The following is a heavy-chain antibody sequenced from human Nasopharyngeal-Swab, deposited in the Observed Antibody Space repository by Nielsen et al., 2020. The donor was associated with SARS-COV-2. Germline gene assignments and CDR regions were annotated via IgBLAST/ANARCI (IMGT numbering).Heavy chain of an antibody. CDR2: ITPMFGTP. D-gene: IGHD3-22*01. CDR1: GYSFTSYG. J-gene: IGHJ3*02. V-gene: IGHV1-69*06. CDR3: ARDPLDHYVNSGYGAFDI. Sequence: SVKVSCKASGYSFTSYGITWVRQAPGQGLEWMGGITPMFGTPNYAQKFQGGVTITADKSTSTAYMELWRLTSEDTAVYYCARDPLDHYVNSGYGAFDIWGQGTRVTVSS.